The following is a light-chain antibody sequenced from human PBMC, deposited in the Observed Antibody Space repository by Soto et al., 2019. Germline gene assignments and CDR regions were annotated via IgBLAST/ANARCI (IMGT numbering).Light chain of an antibody. Sequence: EIVLTQSPDTLSLSPGERATLSCRASQTVNSRFLAWYQQKPGQAPRLLIYGASTRATGIPVTFSGSGSGTEFTLTISRLQAEDVAVYYCQQYYSTPWTFGQGTKVDIK. J-gene: IGKJ1*01. CDR3: QQYYSTPWT. CDR2: GAS. V-gene: IGKV3-20*01. CDR1: QTVNSRF.